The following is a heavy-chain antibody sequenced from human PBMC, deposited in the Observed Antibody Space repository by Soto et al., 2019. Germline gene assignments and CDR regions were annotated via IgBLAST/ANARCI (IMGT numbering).Heavy chain of an antibody. J-gene: IGHJ4*02. CDR2: ISYDGSNK. Sequence: GGSLRLSCAASGFTFSSYGMHWVRQAPGKGLEWVAVISYDGSNKYYADSVKGRFTISRDNSKNTLYLQVNSLRAEDTAVYYCARIPRHYDFWSGYSDYWGQGTLVTVSS. V-gene: IGHV3-30*03. CDR3: ARIPRHYDFWSGYSDY. CDR1: GFTFSSYG. D-gene: IGHD3-3*01.